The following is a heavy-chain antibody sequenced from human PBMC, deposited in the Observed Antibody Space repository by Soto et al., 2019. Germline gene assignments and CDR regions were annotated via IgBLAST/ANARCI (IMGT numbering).Heavy chain of an antibody. CDR2: IYYSGST. V-gene: IGHV4-59*01. D-gene: IGHD3-10*01. CDR3: ARLWFGELLLGYFDY. CDR1: GGSISSYY. Sequence: SETLSLTCTVSGGSISSYYWSWIRQPPGKGLEWIGYIYYSGSTNYNPSLKSRVTISVDTSKNQFSLKLSSVTAADTAVYYCARLWFGELLLGYFDYWGQGTLVTVPQ. J-gene: IGHJ4*02.